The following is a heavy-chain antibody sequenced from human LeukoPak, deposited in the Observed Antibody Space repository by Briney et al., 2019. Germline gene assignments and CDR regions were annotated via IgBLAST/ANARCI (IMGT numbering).Heavy chain of an antibody. J-gene: IGHJ1*01. V-gene: IGHV4-59*08. CDR3: ATQTGSGLFTLP. D-gene: IGHD3-10*01. CDR2: IHYSGST. CDR1: GGSISSYY. Sequence: SETLSLTCTVSGGSISSYYWSWIRQPPGKGLEWIGYIHYSGSTNYNPSLKSRVTISVDTSKNQISLRLTSVTATDTAMYYCATQTGSGLFTLPGGQGTLVTVSS.